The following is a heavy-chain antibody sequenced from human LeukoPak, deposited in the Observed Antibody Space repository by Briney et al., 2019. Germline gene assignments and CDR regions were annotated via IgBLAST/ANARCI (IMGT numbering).Heavy chain of an antibody. CDR1: GFTFSSYA. CDR2: ISGSGGST. J-gene: IGHJ6*02. D-gene: IGHD6-13*01. CDR3: AKRGSPSSYYYYGMDV. V-gene: IGHV3-23*01. Sequence: GGSLRLSCAASGFTFSSYAMSWVRQAPGKGLEWVSAISGSGGSTYYADSVKGRFTISRDNSKNTLYLQMNSLRAEDTAVYYCAKRGSPSSYYYYGMDVWGQGTTVTASS.